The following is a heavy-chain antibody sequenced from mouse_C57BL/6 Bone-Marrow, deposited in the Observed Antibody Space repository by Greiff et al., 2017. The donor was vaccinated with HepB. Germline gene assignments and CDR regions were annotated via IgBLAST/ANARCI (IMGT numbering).Heavy chain of an antibody. CDR2: IWWDDDK. V-gene: IGHV8-8*01. J-gene: IGHJ1*03. Sequence: QVTLQVSGPGILQPSQTLSLTCSSSGFSLSTFGMGVGRLRQPSGKGLEWLAHIWWDDDKYYNPVLKSRLTISKDTSKNQVVLKIAKVDTADTATYYCARMGYDYDGDWYFDVWGTGTTVTVSS. CDR3: ARMGYDYDGDWYFDV. CDR1: GFSLSTFGMG. D-gene: IGHD2-4*01.